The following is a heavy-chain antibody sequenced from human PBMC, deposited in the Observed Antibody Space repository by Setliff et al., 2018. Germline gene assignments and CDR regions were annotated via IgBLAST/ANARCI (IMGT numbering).Heavy chain of an antibody. CDR1: GFTFSSHA. V-gene: IGHV3-30*01. D-gene: IGHD3-22*01. CDR3: AKDTHYYASSGYYCFDF. Sequence: GGSLRLSCAASGFTFSSHAMHWVRQAPGKGLEWVAVTSYDGINKYYADSVKGRFTISRDNSKNTLYLQMNTLRVEDTALYYCAKDTHYYASSGYYCFDFWGQGTLVTVSS. CDR2: TSYDGINK. J-gene: IGHJ4*02.